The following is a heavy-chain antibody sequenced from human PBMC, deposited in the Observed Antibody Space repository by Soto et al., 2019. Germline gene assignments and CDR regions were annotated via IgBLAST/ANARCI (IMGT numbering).Heavy chain of an antibody. CDR3: ASGRGRRDT. V-gene: IGHV1-8*01. CDR1: GYTLTNFD. Sequence: ASVKVSCKASGYTLTNFDISWVRQATGQGLEWMGWMDPKSGNADYAQKFQGRLTLTRNTSISTTYMELTSLASDDTAVSYCASGRGRRDTCRKGTTVT. CDR2: MDPKSGNA. J-gene: IGHJ5*02.